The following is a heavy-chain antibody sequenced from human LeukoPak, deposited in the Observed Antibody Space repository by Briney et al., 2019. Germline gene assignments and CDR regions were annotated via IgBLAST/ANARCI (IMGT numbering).Heavy chain of an antibody. CDR1: GFTFSSYA. V-gene: IGHV3-23*01. D-gene: IGHD3-22*01. CDR3: AKAGGYSPLIYYYYYMDV. Sequence: GGSLRLFCAASGFTFSSYAMSWVRQAPGKGLEWVSVISGNGGSTFYADSVKGRFTISRDNSKNTLYLQMNSLRAEDTAVYYCAKAGGYSPLIYYYYYMDVWGKGTTVTVSS. J-gene: IGHJ6*03. CDR2: ISGNGGST.